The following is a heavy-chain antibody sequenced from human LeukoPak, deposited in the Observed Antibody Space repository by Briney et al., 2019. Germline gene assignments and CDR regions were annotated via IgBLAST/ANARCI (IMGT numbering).Heavy chain of an antibody. Sequence: GGSLRLSCVGSGFTFSNAWMNWVRQAPGKGLEWVGRIKSKSDGGTTDYAAAVKDRFTISRDDSKNTLYLQMNSLKTEDTGAYYCTAPGGSVFDYWGQGTLVTVSS. J-gene: IGHJ4*02. CDR1: GFTFSNAW. CDR3: TAPGGSVFDY. D-gene: IGHD3-16*01. V-gene: IGHV3-15*01. CDR2: IKSKSDGGTT.